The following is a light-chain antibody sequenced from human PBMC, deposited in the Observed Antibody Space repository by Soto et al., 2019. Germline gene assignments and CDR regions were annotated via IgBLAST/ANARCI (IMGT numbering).Light chain of an antibody. Sequence: EIVMTQSPATLSVSPGERATLSCRASQSVSTNLAWYQQKPGQGPRLLIFGASTRAIGIPARFSGSGSGTDFTLTISSLQSEDFAVYYCQEYFQWPPGMFGPGTTVDIK. CDR1: QSVSTN. J-gene: IGKJ1*01. V-gene: IGKV3-15*01. CDR2: GAS. CDR3: QEYFQWPPGM.